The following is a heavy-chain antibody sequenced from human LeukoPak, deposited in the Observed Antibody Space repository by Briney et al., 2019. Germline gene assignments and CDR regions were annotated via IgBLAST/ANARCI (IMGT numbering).Heavy chain of an antibody. CDR1: GFTFSSYA. CDR3: AKGLLGWFDP. Sequence: GGSLRLSCAASGFTFSSYAMSWVRQAPGKGLEWVSAITSSGLSTYYADSVKGRFTISRDSSKNTLYLQMNSLRAEDTAVYYCAKGLLGWFDPGAREPWSPSPQ. J-gene: IGHJ5*02. V-gene: IGHV3-23*01. CDR2: ITSSGLST.